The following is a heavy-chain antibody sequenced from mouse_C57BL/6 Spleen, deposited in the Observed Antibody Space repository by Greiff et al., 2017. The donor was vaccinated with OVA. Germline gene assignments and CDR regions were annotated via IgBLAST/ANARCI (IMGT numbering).Heavy chain of an antibody. Sequence: EVKLMESGAELVKPGASVKLSCTASGFNIKDYYMHWVKQRTEQGLEWIGRIDPEDGETKYAPKFQGKATITADTSSNTAYLQLSSLTSEDTAVDYCAIITTVGNWYFDVWGTGTTVTVSS. D-gene: IGHD1-1*01. CDR2: IDPEDGET. J-gene: IGHJ1*03. V-gene: IGHV14-2*01. CDR3: AIITTVGNWYFDV. CDR1: GFNIKDYY.